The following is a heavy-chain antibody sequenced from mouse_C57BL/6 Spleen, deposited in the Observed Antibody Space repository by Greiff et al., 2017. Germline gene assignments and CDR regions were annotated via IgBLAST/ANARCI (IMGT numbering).Heavy chain of an antibody. Sequence: EVMLVESGGGLVKPGGSLKLSCAASGFTFSDSGMHWVRQAPEKGLEWVAYISSGRSTIYDADTVKGRFTISRANAKNTLFLQMTSLRSEDTAMYYCARGRYYYGSSYDAMDYWGQGTSVTVSS. D-gene: IGHD1-1*01. V-gene: IGHV5-17*01. CDR3: ARGRYYYGSSYDAMDY. CDR1: GFTFSDSG. CDR2: ISSGRSTI. J-gene: IGHJ4*01.